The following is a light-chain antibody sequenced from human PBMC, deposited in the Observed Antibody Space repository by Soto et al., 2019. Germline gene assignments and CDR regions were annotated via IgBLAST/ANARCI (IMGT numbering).Light chain of an antibody. CDR1: QSVSSS. Sequence: DMVMTQSPATLSVSPGERATLSCRASQSVSSSLAWYQQKPGRSPRLLIYGAATRAIGIPARCSGSGSGTEFPLTISSLQSEYFAVYYCLQYNNWWTFGQGTKVEIK. J-gene: IGKJ1*01. V-gene: IGKV3-15*01. CDR2: GAA. CDR3: LQYNNWWT.